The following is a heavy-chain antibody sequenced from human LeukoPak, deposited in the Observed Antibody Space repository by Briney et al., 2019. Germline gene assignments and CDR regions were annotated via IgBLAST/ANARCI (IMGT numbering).Heavy chain of an antibody. J-gene: IGHJ4*02. CDR3: AKDSGEALGYFDY. CDR1: GFTFSSYG. D-gene: IGHD4-17*01. CDR2: ISYDGSNK. V-gene: IGHV3-30*18. Sequence: PERSLRLSCAASGFTFSSYGMHWVRQAPGKGLEWVAVISYDGSNKYYADSVKGRFTISRDNSKNTLYLQMNSLRAEDTAVYYCAKDSGEALGYFDYWGQGTLVTVSS.